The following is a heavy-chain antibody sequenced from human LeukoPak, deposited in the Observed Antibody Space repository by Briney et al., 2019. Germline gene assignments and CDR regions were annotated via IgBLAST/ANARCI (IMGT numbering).Heavy chain of an antibody. CDR2: IRSKANSSAT. D-gene: IGHD5-12*01. V-gene: IGHV3-73*01. CDR1: GFTFSGSA. J-gene: IGHJ3*01. CDR3: TQYRGESDYFDAFDV. Sequence: PGGSLRLSCAASGFTFSGSAMHWVRQAPGKGLEWVGRIRSKANSSATAYAASVKGRFTISRDDSKNTAYLQMNSLDTEDTAVYYCTQYRGESDYFDAFDVWGQGTMVTVSS.